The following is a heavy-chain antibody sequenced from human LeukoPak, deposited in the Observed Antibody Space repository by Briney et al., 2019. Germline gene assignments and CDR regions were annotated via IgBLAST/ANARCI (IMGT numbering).Heavy chain of an antibody. D-gene: IGHD1-26*01. J-gene: IGHJ4*02. V-gene: IGHV1-8*01. CDR1: GYTFTSYD. CDR3: ARDEPTSGQMGY. CDR2: MNPNSGNT. Sequence: ASVKVSCKASGYTFTSYDINWVRQATGQGLEWMGWMNPNSGNTGYAQKFQGRVTMTRNTSISTAYMELSSLRSEDTAVYYCARDEPTSGQMGYWGQGTLVTVSS.